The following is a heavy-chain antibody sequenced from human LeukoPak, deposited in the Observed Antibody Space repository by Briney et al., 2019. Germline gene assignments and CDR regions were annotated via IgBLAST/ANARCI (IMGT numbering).Heavy chain of an antibody. D-gene: IGHD5-12*01. J-gene: IGHJ5*02. CDR1: GGSFSAYY. V-gene: IGHV4-34*01. Sequence: PSETLSLTCAVYGGSFSAYYWSWIRQPPGKGLEWIGEINHSGSTNYNPSLKSRVTISVDTSKKQFSLKLNSVTAADTAVYYCARGTRWLQISRWFDPWGQGTLVTVSS. CDR3: ARGTRWLQISRWFDP. CDR2: INHSGST.